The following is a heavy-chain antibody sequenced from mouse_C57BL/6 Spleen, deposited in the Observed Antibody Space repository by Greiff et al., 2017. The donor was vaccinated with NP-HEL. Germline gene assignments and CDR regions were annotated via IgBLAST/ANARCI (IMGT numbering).Heavy chain of an antibody. V-gene: IGHV1-15*01. CDR1: GYTFTDYE. Sequence: QVQLQQSGAELVRPGASVTLSCKASGYTFTDYEMHWVKQTPVHGLEWIGAIDPETGGTAYNQKFKGKAILTADKSSSTAYMELRSLTSEDSAVYYCTRPLTLLGYFDYWGQGTTLTVSS. CDR2: IDPETGGT. CDR3: TRPLTLLGYFDY. J-gene: IGHJ2*01. D-gene: IGHD2-1*01.